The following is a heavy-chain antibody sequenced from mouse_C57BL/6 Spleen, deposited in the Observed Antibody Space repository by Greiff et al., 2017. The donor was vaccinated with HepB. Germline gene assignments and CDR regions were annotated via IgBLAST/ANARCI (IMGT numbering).Heavy chain of an antibody. Sequence: EVHLVESGGGLVKPGGSLKLSCAASGFTFSDYGMHWVRQAPEKGLEWVAYISSGSSTIYYADTVKGRFTISRDNAKNTLFLQMTSLRSEDTALYYCARTYGSSYGYAMDYWGQGTSVTVSS. CDR3: ARTYGSSYGYAMDY. D-gene: IGHD1-1*01. J-gene: IGHJ4*01. CDR1: GFTFSDYG. V-gene: IGHV5-17*01. CDR2: ISSGSSTI.